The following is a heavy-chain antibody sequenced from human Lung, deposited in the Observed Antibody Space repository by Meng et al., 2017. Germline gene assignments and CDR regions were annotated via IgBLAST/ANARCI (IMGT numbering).Heavy chain of an antibody. V-gene: IGHV1-18*01. Sequence: QVQVVQSGAEVRNPAASVKVSCKTSGYTFIRHGITWVRQAPGQGLEWMGWISVHNGNTNYAEKFQGRVTMTTDTSTNTAYMELRSLTSDDTAVYYCARDLKPEGIATEYLDYWGQGTLVTVSS. J-gene: IGHJ4*02. CDR2: ISVHNGNT. CDR3: ARDLKPEGIATEYLDY. CDR1: GYTFIRHG. D-gene: IGHD6-13*01.